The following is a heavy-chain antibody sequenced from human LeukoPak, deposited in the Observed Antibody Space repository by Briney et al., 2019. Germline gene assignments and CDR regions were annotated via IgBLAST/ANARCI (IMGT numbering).Heavy chain of an antibody. J-gene: IGHJ5*02. CDR1: GASISSYY. Sequence: SETLSLTFTVSGASISSYYWSWIRQPPGKGLEWIGYIYTSGSTNYNPSLKSRVTISVDTYKNQFSLKLSSVTAADTAVYYCARLFSPNKFDPWGQGTLVTVSS. CDR2: IYTSGST. D-gene: IGHD1/OR15-1a*01. V-gene: IGHV4-4*09. CDR3: ARLFSPNKFDP.